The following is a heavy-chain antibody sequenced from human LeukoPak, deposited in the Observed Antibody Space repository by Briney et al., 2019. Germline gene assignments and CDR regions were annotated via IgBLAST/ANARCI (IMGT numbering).Heavy chain of an antibody. V-gene: IGHV3-23*01. CDR2: ISGSAVST. CDR1: GFTFNSYA. Sequence: GGSLRLSCAASGFTFNSYAMSWVRQAPGKGLEWVSDISGSAVSTYYADCGKGRFTISRDNSKNMVNLKMDSLGAEDTAVYYCAKEACRGGWLDFWGQGTRVTVS. J-gene: IGHJ4*02. D-gene: IGHD6-19*01. CDR3: AKEACRGGWLDF.